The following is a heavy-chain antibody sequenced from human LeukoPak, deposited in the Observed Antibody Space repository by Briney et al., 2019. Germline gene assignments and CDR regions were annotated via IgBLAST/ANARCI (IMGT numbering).Heavy chain of an antibody. CDR1: GFTFTDYA. Sequence: PGGSLRLSCVGSGFTFTDYAMRWVRQAPGKGLEWVSAFSGTGGYIYYADSVKGRFTVSRDNSKSTLYLQMNSLMAEDTAVYYCAKDRVTDSRGYTKEHYFDYWGQGTLVTVSS. CDR3: AKDRVTDSRGYTKEHYFDY. V-gene: IGHV3-23*01. D-gene: IGHD3-22*01. CDR2: FSGTGGYI. J-gene: IGHJ4*02.